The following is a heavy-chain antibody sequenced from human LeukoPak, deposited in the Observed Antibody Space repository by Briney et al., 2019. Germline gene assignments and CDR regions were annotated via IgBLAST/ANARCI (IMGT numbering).Heavy chain of an antibody. D-gene: IGHD2-15*01. CDR1: GFTFSTYW. Sequence: GGSLRLSCAASGFTFSTYWMIWVRQAPGKGLEWVANINQDGSKKYYVDSVKGRFTISRDNAKNSLYLQMNTLRAEDTAVYCCVREVGAASCFWGQGTLVTVSS. CDR3: VREVGAASCF. V-gene: IGHV3-7*01. J-gene: IGHJ4*02. CDR2: INQDGSKK.